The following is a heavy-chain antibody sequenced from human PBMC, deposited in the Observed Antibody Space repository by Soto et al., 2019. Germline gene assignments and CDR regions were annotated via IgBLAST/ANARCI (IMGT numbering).Heavy chain of an antibody. CDR3: ASYGGSDGPHDAFDI. J-gene: IGHJ3*02. CDR1: GFTFSSYE. D-gene: IGHD2-15*01. CDR2: ISSSGSTI. V-gene: IGHV3-48*03. Sequence: PGGSLRLSCAASGFTFSSYEMNWVRQAPGKGLEWVSYISSSGSTIYYADSVKGRFTISRDNAKNSLYLQMNSLRAEDTAVYYCASYGGSDGPHDAFDIWGQGTMVTVSS.